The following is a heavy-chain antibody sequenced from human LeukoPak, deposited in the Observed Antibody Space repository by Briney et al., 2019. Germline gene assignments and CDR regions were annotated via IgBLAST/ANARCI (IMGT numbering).Heavy chain of an antibody. V-gene: IGHV1-46*01. Sequence: ASVKVSCKASGYTFTSYYMHWVRQAPGQGLEWMGIINPSGGSTSYAQKFQGRVTMTRDMSMSTVYMELSSLRSEDTAVYYCARGITGTTDWFDPWGQGTLVTVSS. J-gene: IGHJ5*02. CDR1: GYTFTSYY. D-gene: IGHD1-7*01. CDR2: INPSGGST. CDR3: ARGITGTTDWFDP.